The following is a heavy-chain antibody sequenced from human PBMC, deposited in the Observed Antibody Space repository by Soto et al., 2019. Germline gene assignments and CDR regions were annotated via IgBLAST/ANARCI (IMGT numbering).Heavy chain of an antibody. CDR1: GYSFTSYW. V-gene: IGHV5-10-1*01. J-gene: IGHJ4*02. CDR3: ARHVGPYYYDSSGYYSDY. D-gene: IGHD3-22*01. Sequence: GESLKSSCKGSGYSFTSYWMSWVRQMPGKGLEWMGRIDPSDSYTNYSPSFQGHVTISADKSISTAYLQWSSLKASDTAMYYCARHVGPYYYDSSGYYSDYWGQGTLVTVSS. CDR2: IDPSDSYT.